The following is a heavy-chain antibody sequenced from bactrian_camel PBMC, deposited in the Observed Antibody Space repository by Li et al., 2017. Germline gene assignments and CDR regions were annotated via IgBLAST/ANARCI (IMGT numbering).Heavy chain of an antibody. Sequence: VQLVESGGASVQTGGSLRLSCAFSGNTRNTHCMAWFRQAPGKERERVASISGDGRTTYGDSVRGRFTISRDNAKNMLYLQLDNLKTEDTARYYCSIGEVDSAIPPGPGTQVTVS. V-gene: IGHV3S53*01. CDR1: GNTRNTHC. D-gene: IGHD1*01. J-gene: IGHJ4*01. CDR2: ISGDGRT.